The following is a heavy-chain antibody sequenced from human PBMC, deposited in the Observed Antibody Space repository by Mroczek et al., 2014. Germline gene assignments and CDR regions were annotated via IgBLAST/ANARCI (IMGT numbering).Heavy chain of an antibody. Sequence: VQXLESGPGLVKPSQTLSLTCTVSGGSISSGSYYWSWIRQPPGRDVEWIGRTLVPVGAPNXNPSLKSRVTISVDTSKNQFSLKLSSVTAADTAVYYCASGRSGYYDSSGYLYYYYGMDVWGQGTTVTVSS. V-gene: IGHV4-61*02. CDR1: GGSISSGSYY. J-gene: IGHJ6*02. CDR2: TLVPVGAP. CDR3: ASGRSGYYDSSGYLYYYYGMDV. D-gene: IGHD3-22*01.